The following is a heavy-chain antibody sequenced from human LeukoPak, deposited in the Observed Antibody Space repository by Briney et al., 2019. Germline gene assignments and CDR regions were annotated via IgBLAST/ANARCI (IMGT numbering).Heavy chain of an antibody. CDR3: ARGRTTTGTTGGLDY. V-gene: IGHV1-46*01. Sequence: ASVKVSCKASGYTFTSYYMHWARQAPGQGLEWMGIINPSGGSTSYAQKFQGRVTMTRDMSTSTVYMELSSLRSEDTAVYYCARGRTTTGTTGGLDYWGQGTLVTVSS. J-gene: IGHJ4*02. CDR1: GYTFTSYY. D-gene: IGHD1-1*01. CDR2: INPSGGST.